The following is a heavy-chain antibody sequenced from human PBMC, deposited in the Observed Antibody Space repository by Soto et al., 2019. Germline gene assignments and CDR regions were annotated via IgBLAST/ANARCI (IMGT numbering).Heavy chain of an antibody. D-gene: IGHD6-13*01. V-gene: IGHV3-23*01. CDR2: ISGSGGTP. Sequence: GGSLRLSCAASGFTFSSSAMGWVRQAPGRGLEWFSTISGSGGTPYYADSVKGRFTISRDNSKNTLYLVLNSLRAEDTAVYYCAMGLAAAGPLDYWGQGTLVTVSS. CDR1: GFTFSSSA. J-gene: IGHJ4*02. CDR3: AMGLAAAGPLDY.